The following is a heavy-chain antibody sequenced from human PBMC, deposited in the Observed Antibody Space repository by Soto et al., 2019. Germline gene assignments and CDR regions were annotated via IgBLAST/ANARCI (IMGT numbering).Heavy chain of an antibody. CDR2: IYGSGAV. J-gene: IGHJ6*02. CDR3: VGEILSGGADV. V-gene: IGHV3-9*01. CDR1: GFTVRGSA. D-gene: IGHD3-10*01. Sequence: EVPLVESGGGLVQTGRSLRLSCAASGFTVRGSAMHWVRQVKGGGLEWVAGIYGSGAVGYVGAVRGRFTISRDVAKNALHLQMNSLTIEDTALYYCVGEILSGGADVWGQGTTVPVSS.